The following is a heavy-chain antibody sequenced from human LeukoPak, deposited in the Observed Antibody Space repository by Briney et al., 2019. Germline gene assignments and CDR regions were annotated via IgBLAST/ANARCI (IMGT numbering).Heavy chain of an antibody. D-gene: IGHD5-18*01. V-gene: IGHV1-69*04. J-gene: IGHJ4*02. CDR3: AKDEVDTAMVTCSDY. CDR2: IIPILGIA. CDR1: GGTFSSYT. Sequence: GAPVKVSCKASGGTFSSYTISWVRQAPGQGLEWMGRIIPILGIANYAQKFQGRVTITADKSTSTAYMELSSLRAEDTAVYYCAKDEVDTAMVTCSDYWGQGTLVTVSS.